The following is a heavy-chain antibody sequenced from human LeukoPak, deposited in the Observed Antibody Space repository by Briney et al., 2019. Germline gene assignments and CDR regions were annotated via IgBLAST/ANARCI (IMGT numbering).Heavy chain of an antibody. CDR2: IYYSGST. Sequence: SETLSLTCTVSGGSISSYYWSWIRQPPGKGLEWIGYIYYSGSTNYNPSLKSRVTISVDASKNQFSLKLCSVTAADTAVYYCASRAYSSSWYGAFDIWGQGTMVTVSS. V-gene: IGHV4-59*01. CDR3: ASRAYSSSWYGAFDI. CDR1: GGSISSYY. D-gene: IGHD6-13*01. J-gene: IGHJ3*02.